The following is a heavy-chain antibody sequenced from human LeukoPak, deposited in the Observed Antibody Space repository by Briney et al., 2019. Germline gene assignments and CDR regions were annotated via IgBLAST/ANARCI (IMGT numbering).Heavy chain of an antibody. CDR2: ISGSGGST. J-gene: IGHJ4*02. CDR3: AKRTGSGYYYPFDY. D-gene: IGHD3-22*01. Sequence: QPGGSLRLSCAASGFTFSSYEMNWVRQAPGKGLEWVSGISGSGGSTQYADSVKGRFTISRDNSKNTLYLQMNSLRAEDTAVFYCAKRTGSGYYYPFDYWGQGTLVTVSS. CDR1: GFTFSSYE. V-gene: IGHV3-23*01.